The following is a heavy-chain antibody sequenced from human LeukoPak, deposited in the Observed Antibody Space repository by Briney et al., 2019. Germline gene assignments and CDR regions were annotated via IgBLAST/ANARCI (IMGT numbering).Heavy chain of an antibody. V-gene: IGHV4-30-4*01. J-gene: IGHJ4*02. Sequence: SHALSLTCSVSGGSISSGDYYWSWIRQPPGKGLEWVGYIYYSGRTYYSPSLMSRVTISIDTSKNQFSLKLSSVTDADTAVYYCARGRFYGPADYWGQGTLLTVSP. CDR2: IYYSGRT. CDR1: GGSISSGDYY. D-gene: IGHD2/OR15-2a*01. CDR3: ARGRFYGPADY.